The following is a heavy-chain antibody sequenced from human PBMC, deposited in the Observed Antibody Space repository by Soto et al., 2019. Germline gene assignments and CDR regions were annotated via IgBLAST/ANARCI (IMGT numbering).Heavy chain of an antibody. V-gene: IGHV3-48*02. CDR1: GFTFSAYS. Sequence: EVQLLESGGGLVQPGGSLRLSCAASGFTFSAYSMNWVRQAPGKGLEWLSYISGDRAYIYYADSVRGRFTISRDNAENSLYLQMDNLRDDDTAVYYCARQVYTVGTTIDFWGQGTLVTVSS. CDR3: ARQVYTVGTTIDF. J-gene: IGHJ4*02. CDR2: ISGDRAYI. D-gene: IGHD4-17*01.